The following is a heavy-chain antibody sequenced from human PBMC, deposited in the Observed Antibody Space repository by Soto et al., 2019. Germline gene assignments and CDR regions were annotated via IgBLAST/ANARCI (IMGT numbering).Heavy chain of an antibody. J-gene: IGHJ4*02. CDR3: AIGGGDYNYLDY. Sequence: EVQLVESGGGLVQPGGSLRLSCAASGFLFNTYWMFWVRQAPRKGLLWVSRIKSDGNSTNYADSVKGRFTISRDNAKNTLYLQMTSLRAEDTAVYYCAIGGGDYNYLDYWGQGILVTVSS. V-gene: IGHV3-74*01. CDR2: IKSDGNST. CDR1: GFLFNTYW. D-gene: IGHD3-9*01.